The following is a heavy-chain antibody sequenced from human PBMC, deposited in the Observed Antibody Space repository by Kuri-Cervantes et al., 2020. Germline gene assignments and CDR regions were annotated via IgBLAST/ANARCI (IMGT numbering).Heavy chain of an antibody. CDR1: GFTVSSNY. CDR3: ARGWGDWRNYYYYYGMDV. V-gene: IGHV3-53*01. Sequence: GGSLRLSCAASGFTVSSNYMSWVRQAPGKGLEWVSVIYSGGSTYYADSVKGRFTISRDNSKNTLYLQMNSLRAEDTAVYYCARGWGDWRNYYYYYGMDVWGQGTTVTVSS. J-gene: IGHJ6*02. CDR2: IYSGGST. D-gene: IGHD3-10*01.